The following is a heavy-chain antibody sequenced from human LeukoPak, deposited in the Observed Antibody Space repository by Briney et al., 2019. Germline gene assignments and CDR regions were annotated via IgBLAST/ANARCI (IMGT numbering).Heavy chain of an antibody. CDR1: GGTFSSYA. V-gene: IGHV1-69*05. D-gene: IGHD6-6*01. CDR3: ARALRIAARPEGYYYMDF. J-gene: IGHJ6*03. Sequence: SVKVSCKASGGTFSSYAISWVRQAPGQGLEWMGGIIPIFGTANYAQKFQGRVTITTYESTSTAYMELSSLRSEDTAVYYCARALRIAARPEGYYYMDFWGKGTTVTVSS. CDR2: IIPIFGTA.